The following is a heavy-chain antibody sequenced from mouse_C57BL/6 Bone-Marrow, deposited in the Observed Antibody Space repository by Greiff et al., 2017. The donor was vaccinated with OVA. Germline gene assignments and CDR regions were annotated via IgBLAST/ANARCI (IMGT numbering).Heavy chain of an antibody. Sequence: QVQLKQSGAELARPGASVKLSCKASGYTFTSYGISWVKQSTGQGLEWIGEIYPRSGNTYYNEKFKGKATLTADKSSSTAYMELRSLTSEDSAVYFCDLLWVRRYAMDYWGQGTSVTVSS. CDR3: DLLWVRRYAMDY. J-gene: IGHJ4*01. CDR2: IYPRSGNT. D-gene: IGHD1-1*02. V-gene: IGHV1-81*01. CDR1: GYTFTSYG.